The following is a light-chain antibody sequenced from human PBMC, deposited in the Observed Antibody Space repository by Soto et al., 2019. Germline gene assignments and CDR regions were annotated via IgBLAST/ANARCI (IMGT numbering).Light chain of an antibody. CDR2: AAS. J-gene: IGKJ4*01. CDR1: QGISSY. Sequence: IQLTQSPSSLSASIGDRVTITCRACQGISSYLAWYQQKPGKAPKLLIYAASTLQRGVPSRFSGSGSGTDFTLTISSLQPEDFATYYCQQLNSYPPTFGGGTKVDIK. CDR3: QQLNSYPPT. V-gene: IGKV1-9*01.